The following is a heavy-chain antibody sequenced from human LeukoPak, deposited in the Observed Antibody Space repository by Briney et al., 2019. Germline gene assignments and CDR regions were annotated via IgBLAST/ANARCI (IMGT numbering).Heavy chain of an antibody. CDR1: GGSISSSY. Sequence: SETLSLTCSVSGGSISSSYWSWIRQPPGKGLEWIGYIFYRGTTNYNPSLKSRVTISVNTSKNQFSLKLSSVTAADTALYYCASVAIAAAGTGGFDIWGQGTMVTVSS. CDR3: ASVAIAAAGTGGFDI. CDR2: IFYRGTT. V-gene: IGHV4-59*01. J-gene: IGHJ3*02. D-gene: IGHD6-13*01.